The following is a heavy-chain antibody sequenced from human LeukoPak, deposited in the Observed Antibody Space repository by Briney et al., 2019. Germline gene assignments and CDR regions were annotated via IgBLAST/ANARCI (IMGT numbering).Heavy chain of an antibody. V-gene: IGHV3-43D*03. Sequence: GGSLRLSCAASGFTFDDYAMHWVRQAPGKGLEWVSLISWDGGSTYYADSVKGRFTISRDNSKNSLYLQMNSLRAEDTALYYCAKDRYSSSSGYYMDVWGKGTTVTVSS. CDR3: AKDRYSSSSGYYMDV. CDR1: GFTFDDYA. D-gene: IGHD6-6*01. J-gene: IGHJ6*03. CDR2: ISWDGGST.